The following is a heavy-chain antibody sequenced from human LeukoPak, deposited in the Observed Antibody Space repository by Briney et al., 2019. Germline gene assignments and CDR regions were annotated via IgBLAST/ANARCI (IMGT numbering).Heavy chain of an antibody. CDR1: GFTFSSYA. J-gene: IGHJ4*02. CDR2: ISCDGSNK. V-gene: IGHV3-30-3*01. Sequence: GRSLRLSCAASGFTFSSYAMHWVRQAPGKGLEWVAVISCDGSNKYYADSVKGRFTISRDNSKNTLYLQMNSLRAEDTAVYYCARTTIFGVVIPFDYWGQGTLVTVSS. D-gene: IGHD3-3*01. CDR3: ARTTIFGVVIPFDY.